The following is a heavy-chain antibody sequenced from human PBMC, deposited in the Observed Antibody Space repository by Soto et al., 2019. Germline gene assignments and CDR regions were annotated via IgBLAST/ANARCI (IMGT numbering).Heavy chain of an antibody. D-gene: IGHD6-13*01. CDR2: IKSKTDGGTT. CDR3: TTVFRSSWYHQSSY. Sequence: GGSLRLSCAASGFTFSNAWMNWVRQAPGKGLEWVGRIKSKTDGGTTDYAAPVKGRFTISRDDSKNTLYLQMNSLKTEDTAVYYCTTVFRSSWYHQSSYWGQGTLVTVSS. J-gene: IGHJ4*02. V-gene: IGHV3-15*07. CDR1: GFTFSNAW.